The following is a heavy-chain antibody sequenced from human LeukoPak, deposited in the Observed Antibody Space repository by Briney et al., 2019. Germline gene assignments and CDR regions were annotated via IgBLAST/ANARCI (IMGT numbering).Heavy chain of an antibody. Sequence: QPGGSLRLSCAASGFTLRSWVMRWLRQAPGRGRHGVSANSGSGGSTYYAASLKSRVTISRDKSKNQLYLQMSSLSAEDTAVYYCAKDSGQWLVRGPDSWGQGTLVTVSS. CDR3: AKDSGQWLVRGPDS. CDR1: GFTLRSWV. CDR2: NSGSGGST. V-gene: IGHV3-23*01. J-gene: IGHJ4*02. D-gene: IGHD6-19*01.